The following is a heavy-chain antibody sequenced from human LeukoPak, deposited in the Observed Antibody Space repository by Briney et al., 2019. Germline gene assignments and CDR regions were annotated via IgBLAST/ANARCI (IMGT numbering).Heavy chain of an antibody. J-gene: IGHJ4*02. CDR2: IYSGGST. V-gene: IGHV3-53*01. CDR3: ARDVLDSGGYLNPSQY. D-gene: IGHD2-15*01. Sequence: GESLRLSCAASGFAVSNNYMSWVRQAPGKGLEWVSVIYSGGSTYYADSVKGRFTISRDTSRNTLYLQMNSLRVEDTAVYYCARDVLDSGGYLNPSQYWGQGTLVTVSS. CDR1: GFAVSNNY.